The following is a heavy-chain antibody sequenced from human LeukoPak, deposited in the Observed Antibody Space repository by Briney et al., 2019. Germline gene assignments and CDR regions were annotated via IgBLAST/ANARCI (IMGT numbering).Heavy chain of an antibody. CDR2: IKQDGSEK. CDR1: GFTFSSYW. Sequence: TGGSLRFSCAASGFTFSSYWMSWVRQAPGKGLEWVANIKQDGSEKYYVDSVKGRFTISRDNAKNSLYLQMNSLRAEDTAVYYRARDALLYDFWSGYPPAFDYWGQGTLVTVSS. V-gene: IGHV3-7*01. J-gene: IGHJ4*02. CDR3: ARDALLYDFWSGYPPAFDY. D-gene: IGHD3-3*01.